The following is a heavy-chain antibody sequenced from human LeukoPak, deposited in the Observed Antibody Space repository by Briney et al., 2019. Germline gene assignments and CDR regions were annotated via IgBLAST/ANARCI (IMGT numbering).Heavy chain of an antibody. V-gene: IGHV4-59*01. CDR1: GGSISSYY. CDR2: IYYRGST. Sequence: KPSETLSLTCTVSGGSISSYYWSWIQQPPGKGLEWIGYIYYRGSTNYNPSLKSRLTMSVDTSKNQFSLKLSSVTAADTAVYYCARDYGGKFDYWGQGTLVTVSS. CDR3: ARDYGGKFDY. D-gene: IGHD4-23*01. J-gene: IGHJ4*02.